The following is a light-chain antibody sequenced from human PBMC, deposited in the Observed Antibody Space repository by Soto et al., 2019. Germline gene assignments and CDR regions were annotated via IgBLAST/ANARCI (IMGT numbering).Light chain of an antibody. J-gene: IGKJ4*01. V-gene: IGKV1-5*01. Sequence: DSQMTQSPSTLSASVGDRVTITCRASQSISSWLAWYQQKPGKAPKVLISEASNLESGVPSRFSGSGYGTEFTHTISSQQPDDVATYYCQEYSRYFGGGTKVEIK. CDR3: QEYSRY. CDR2: EAS. CDR1: QSISSW.